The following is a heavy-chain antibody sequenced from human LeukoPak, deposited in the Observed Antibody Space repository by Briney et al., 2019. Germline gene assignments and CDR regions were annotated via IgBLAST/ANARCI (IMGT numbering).Heavy chain of an antibody. CDR1: GYTFTSYY. V-gene: IGHV1-2*02. J-gene: IGHJ3*02. D-gene: IGHD6-19*01. Sequence: ASVKVSCKASGYTFTSYYMHWVRQAPGQGLEWMGWINPNSGGTNYAQKFQGRVTMTRDTSISTAYMELSRLRSDDTAVYYCARLYSSARRAFDIWGQGTMVTVSS. CDR3: ARLYSSARRAFDI. CDR2: INPNSGGT.